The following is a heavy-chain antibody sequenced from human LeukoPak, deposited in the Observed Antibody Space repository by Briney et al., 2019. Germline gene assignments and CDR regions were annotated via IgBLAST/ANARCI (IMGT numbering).Heavy chain of an antibody. CDR3: ARESADYGDRYYYGMDV. D-gene: IGHD4-17*01. J-gene: IGHJ6*02. V-gene: IGHV4-4*07. CDR2: IYTSGST. Sequence: SETLSLTCTGSGGSISGYYWSWIRQPAGQGLKWIGRIYTSGSTNYNPSLKSRVTMSVDTSKNQFSLKLSSVTAADTAVYYCARESADYGDRYYYGMDVWGQGTTVTVSS. CDR1: GGSISGYY.